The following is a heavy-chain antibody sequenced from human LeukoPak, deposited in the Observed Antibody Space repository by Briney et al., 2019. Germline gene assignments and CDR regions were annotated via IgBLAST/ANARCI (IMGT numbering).Heavy chain of an antibody. J-gene: IGHJ4*02. Sequence: SVKVSCKASGGTFSSYAISWVRQAPGQGLEWMGGIIPIFGTANYAQKFQGRVTITRDTSASTAYMGLSSLRSEDTAIYYCARDSSGYYRHFDNWGQGTLVTVSS. CDR2: IIPIFGTA. D-gene: IGHD3-22*01. CDR1: GGTFSSYA. CDR3: ARDSSGYYRHFDN. V-gene: IGHV1-69*05.